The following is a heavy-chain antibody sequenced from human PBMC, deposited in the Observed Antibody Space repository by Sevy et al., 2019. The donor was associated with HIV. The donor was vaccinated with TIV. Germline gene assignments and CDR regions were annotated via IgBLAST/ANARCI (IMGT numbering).Heavy chain of an antibody. CDR2: ISSDGSNK. CDR1: GFIFRSYD. D-gene: IGHD7-27*01. CDR3: ARWGTGIDY. V-gene: IGHV3-30-3*01. J-gene: IGHJ4*02. Sequence: GGSLRLSCVASGFIFRSYDIHWVRQAPGKGLQWVVFISSDGSNKYYAESMKGRFTISRDNSKNTLYLEMKSLRPEDTAVYYCARWGTGIDYWGQGTLVTVSS.